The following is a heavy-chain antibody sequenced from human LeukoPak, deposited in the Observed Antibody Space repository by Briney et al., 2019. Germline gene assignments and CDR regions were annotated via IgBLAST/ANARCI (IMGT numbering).Heavy chain of an antibody. D-gene: IGHD4-17*01. Sequence: GGSLRLSCAASGFTVSSDYMSWVRQAPGKGLEWVSVIYSGGSTYYADSVKGRFTISRDNSKNTLYLQMNSLRAEDTAVYYCAREGDDYGDSGAFDIWGQGTMVTVSS. V-gene: IGHV3-53*01. CDR2: IYSGGST. CDR3: AREGDDYGDSGAFDI. J-gene: IGHJ3*02. CDR1: GFTVSSDY.